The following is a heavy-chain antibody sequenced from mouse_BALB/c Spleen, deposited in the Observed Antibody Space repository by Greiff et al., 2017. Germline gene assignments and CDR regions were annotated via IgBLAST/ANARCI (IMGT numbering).Heavy chain of an antibody. J-gene: IGHJ3*01. V-gene: IGHV5-9-4*01. Sequence: EVQLQESGGGLVKPGGSLKLSCAASGFTFSSYDMSWVRQTPEKRLEWVAEICSGGSYTYYTDTVTGRSTISRDNANNTQYLAMSSLRSEDTAMSYCAWDGGKETWFAYWGQGTMVTVSA. CDR3: AWDGGKETWFAY. CDR1: GFTFSSYD. CDR2: ICSGGSYT.